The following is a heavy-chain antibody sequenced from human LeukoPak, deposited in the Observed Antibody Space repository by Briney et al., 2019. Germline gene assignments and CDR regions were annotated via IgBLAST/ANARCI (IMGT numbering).Heavy chain of an antibody. CDR1: GFTFRSYS. J-gene: IGHJ4*02. CDR3: ARDPLPTYYSGGSCYFGTYESLHY. Sequence: GWALPLSCAASGFTFRSYSMNWLRPAPAKGLEWVSSISNSSSYIHYAASAKGRFTISRDTAKNPLYPQMNSLRAEDTAVYYCARDPLPTYYSGGSCYFGTYESLHYWGQGTLVTVSS. D-gene: IGHD2-15*01. CDR2: ISNSSSYI. V-gene: IGHV3-21*01.